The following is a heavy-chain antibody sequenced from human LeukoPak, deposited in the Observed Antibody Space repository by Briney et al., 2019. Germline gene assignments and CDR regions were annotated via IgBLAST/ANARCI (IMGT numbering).Heavy chain of an antibody. CDR3: ARAKRNGFDI. V-gene: IGHV3-48*01. Sequence: GGSLRLSCVASGFTFSLYSMNWVRQAPGKGLEWVSSISSSSSTIYYADSVKGRFTISRDNAKNSLYLQMNSLRAEDTAVYYCARAKRNGFDIWGQGTMISVSS. CDR2: ISSSSSTI. J-gene: IGHJ3*02. CDR1: GFTFSLYS.